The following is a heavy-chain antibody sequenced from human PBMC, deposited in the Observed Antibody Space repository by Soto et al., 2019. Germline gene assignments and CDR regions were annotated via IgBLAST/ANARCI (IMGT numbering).Heavy chain of an antibody. J-gene: IGHJ4*02. V-gene: IGHV4-59*02. CDR3: ARDPGYCTNGVCPIFDF. CDR2: IYHGGRA. D-gene: IGHD2-8*01. Sequence: SETLSLTSPVSCDSVTNYFWSWMRQPRGKGLEWIGHIYHGGRANYNPSLKSRVTMSLDSSKNQFSLNRSSVTAADTAVYFCARDPGYCTNGVCPIFDFWGQGVLVTVSS. CDR1: CDSVTNYF.